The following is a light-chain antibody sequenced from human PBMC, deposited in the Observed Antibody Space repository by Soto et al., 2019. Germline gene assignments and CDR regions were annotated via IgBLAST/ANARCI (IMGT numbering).Light chain of an antibody. CDR2: EVS. CDR3: TSYVGDNNYL. Sequence: QSALTQPPSASGSPGQPVTISCTGTSSDVGGYDYVSWYQQYPGKAPKLLIYEVSKRPSGVPDRFSGSKTGNTASLTVSGLQADDEVDYYCTSYVGDNNYLFGTGTKLTVL. CDR1: SSDVGGYDY. V-gene: IGLV2-8*01. J-gene: IGLJ1*01.